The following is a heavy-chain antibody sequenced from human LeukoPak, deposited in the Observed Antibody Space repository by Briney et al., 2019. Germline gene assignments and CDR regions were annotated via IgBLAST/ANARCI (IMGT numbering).Heavy chain of an antibody. D-gene: IGHD5-12*01. CDR2: ISAYNGNT. J-gene: IGHJ4*02. V-gene: IGHV1-18*01. CDR3: ARDLNSGAHFDY. Sequence: ASVKVSCKASGYTFTSYGISWVRQAPGQGLEWMGWISAYNGNTNYAQKLQGRVTMTTDTSASTAYMELSSLRSEDTAVYYCARDLNSGAHFDYWGQGTLVTVSS. CDR1: GYTFTSYG.